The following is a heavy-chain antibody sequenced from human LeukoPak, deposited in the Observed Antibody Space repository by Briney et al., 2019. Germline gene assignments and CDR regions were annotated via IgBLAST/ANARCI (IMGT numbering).Heavy chain of an antibody. Sequence: ASVKVSCKVSGYTLTELSMHWVRQAPGKGLEWMGGFDPEDGETIYAQKFQGRVTMTEDTSTDTAYMELSSLRSEETAVYYCATPIHGSGSSMRYYGMDVWGQGTTVTVSS. CDR1: GYTLTELS. CDR3: ATPIHGSGSSMRYYGMDV. D-gene: IGHD3-10*01. J-gene: IGHJ6*02. CDR2: FDPEDGET. V-gene: IGHV1-24*01.